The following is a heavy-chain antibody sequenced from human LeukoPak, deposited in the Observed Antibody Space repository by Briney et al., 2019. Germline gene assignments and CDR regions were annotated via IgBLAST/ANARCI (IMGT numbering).Heavy chain of an antibody. D-gene: IGHD5-24*01. CDR1: GGSISSYY. Sequence: SETLSLTCTVSGGSISSYYWSWIRQPSGKGLEWIGYIYYSGSTNYNPSLKSRVTISVDTSKNQFSLKLSSVTAADTAVYYCARDKGDGYNYGYVYWGQGTLVTVSS. CDR3: ARDKGDGYNYGYVY. CDR2: IYYSGST. J-gene: IGHJ4*02. V-gene: IGHV4-59*01.